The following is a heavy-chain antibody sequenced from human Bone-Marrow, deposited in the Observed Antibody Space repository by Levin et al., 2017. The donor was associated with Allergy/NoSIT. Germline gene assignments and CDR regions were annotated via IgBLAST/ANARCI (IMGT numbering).Heavy chain of an antibody. CDR2: ISHDETSE. J-gene: IGHJ3*01. CDR3: ATAGRTSGYADAFEF. D-gene: IGHD3-22*01. CDR1: TSTFSRYV. V-gene: IGHV3-30*04. Sequence: PGGSLRLSCVASTSTFSRYVLHWVRQAPGKGLEWVAVISHDETSEAYAEPVKGRFTVSKDNSKKTLYLQMNSLREEDTAVYYCATAGRTSGYADAFEFWGQGTMVTVFS.